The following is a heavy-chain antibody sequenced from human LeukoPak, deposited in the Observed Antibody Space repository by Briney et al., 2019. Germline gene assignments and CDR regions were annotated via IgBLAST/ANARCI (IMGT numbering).Heavy chain of an antibody. CDR3: ARGPDLYSSSWYESEYFQH. D-gene: IGHD6-13*01. J-gene: IGHJ1*01. CDR2: INHSGST. Sequence: SETLSLTCAVYGGSFSGYYWSWIRQPPGKGLEWIGEINHSGSTNYNPSLKSRVTISVDTSKNQFSLKLSSVTAADTAVYYCARGPDLYSSSWYESEYFQHWGQGTLVTVSS. CDR1: GGSFSGYY. V-gene: IGHV4-34*01.